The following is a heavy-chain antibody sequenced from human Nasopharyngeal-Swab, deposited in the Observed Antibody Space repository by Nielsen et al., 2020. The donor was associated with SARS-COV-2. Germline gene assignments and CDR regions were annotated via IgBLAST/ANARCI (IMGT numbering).Heavy chain of an antibody. V-gene: IGHV3-48*01. J-gene: IGHJ3*02. CDR2: ISSSSSTI. CDR3: ARGIITGTIVGAFDI. Sequence: WIRQPPGKGLEWVSYISSSSSTIYYADSVKGRFTISRDNAKNSLYLQMNSLRAEDTAVYYCARGIITGTIVGAFDIWGQGTMVTVSS. D-gene: IGHD1-7*01.